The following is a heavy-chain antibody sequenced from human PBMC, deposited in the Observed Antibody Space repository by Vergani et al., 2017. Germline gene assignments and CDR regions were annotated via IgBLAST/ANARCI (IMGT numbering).Heavy chain of an antibody. D-gene: IGHD2-15*01. Sequence: QVQLQESGPGLVKPSETLSLTCTVSGGSISSYYWSWTRQPPGKGLEWIGYIYYSGSTNYNPSPKSRVTISVDTSKNQFSLKLSSVTAADTAVYYCARRGVAALSTYYFDYWGQGTLVTVSS. J-gene: IGHJ4*02. V-gene: IGHV4-59*01. CDR1: GGSISSYY. CDR2: IYYSGST. CDR3: ARRGVAALSTYYFDY.